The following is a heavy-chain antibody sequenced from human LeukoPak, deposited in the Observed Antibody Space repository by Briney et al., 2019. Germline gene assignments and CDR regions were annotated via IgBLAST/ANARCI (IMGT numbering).Heavy chain of an antibody. Sequence: PSETLSLTCTVSGGSISSGSYYWSWIRQPAGKGLEWIGRIYTSGSTNYNPSLKSRVTISVDTSKNQFSLKLSSVTAADTAVYYCARQDGSYGHFDLDYWGQGTLVTVSS. J-gene: IGHJ4*02. V-gene: IGHV4-61*02. CDR2: IYTSGST. CDR3: ARQDGSYGHFDLDY. CDR1: GGSISSGSYY. D-gene: IGHD5-18*01.